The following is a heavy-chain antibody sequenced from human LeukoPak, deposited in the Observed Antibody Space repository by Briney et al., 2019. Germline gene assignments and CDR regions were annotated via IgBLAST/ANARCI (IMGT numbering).Heavy chain of an antibody. D-gene: IGHD3-22*01. CDR3: ARSGYYYDSSDYSRFDY. CDR2: IYYSGST. V-gene: IGHV4-59*01. CDR1: GSPISSFY. J-gene: IGHJ4*02. Sequence: SETLSLTCTVSGSPISSFYWSWIRQPPGKGLEWIGYIYYSGSTNYNPSLKSRLTISVDTSKNQFSLKLSSVTAADTAVYYCARSGYYYDSSDYSRFDYWGQGTLVTVSS.